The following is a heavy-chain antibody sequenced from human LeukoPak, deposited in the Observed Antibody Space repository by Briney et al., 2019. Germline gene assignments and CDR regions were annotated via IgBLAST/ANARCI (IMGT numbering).Heavy chain of an antibody. CDR2: ISGSGGST. CDR1: GFTFSSYA. D-gene: IGHD6-19*01. Sequence: GGSLRLSCAASGFTFSSYAMSWVRQAPGRGLEWVSAISGSGGSTYYADSVKGRFTISRDNSKNTLYLQKNSLRAEDTAVYYCVSPKYSSAWFFDYWGQGTLVTVSS. CDR3: VSPKYSSAWFFDY. J-gene: IGHJ4*02. V-gene: IGHV3-23*01.